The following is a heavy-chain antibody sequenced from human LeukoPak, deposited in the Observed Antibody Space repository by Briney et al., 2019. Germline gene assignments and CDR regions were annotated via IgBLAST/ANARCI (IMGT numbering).Heavy chain of an antibody. V-gene: IGHV1-24*01. J-gene: IGHJ4*02. CDR2: FDPEDGET. CDR1: GYTLTELL. D-gene: IGHD6-19*01. CDR3: ATTSIGEQWLVSGYYFDY. Sequence: ASVNVSCKVSGYTLTELLMHWVRQAPGKGLEWMGGFDPEDGETIYAQKFQGRVTMTEDTSTDTAYMELSNLRSEDTAVYYCATTSIGEQWLVSGYYFDYWGQGTLVTVSS.